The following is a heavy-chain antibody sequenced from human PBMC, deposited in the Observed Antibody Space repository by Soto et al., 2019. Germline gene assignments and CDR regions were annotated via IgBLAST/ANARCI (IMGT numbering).Heavy chain of an antibody. CDR2: IYSAGST. Sequence: GSIRLSSAACGLTVNSSYMTWVSKAPGKGLQWLSVIYSAGSTYYTNSVKGRFAISRDISTNMVYLQMSSMTDEDTAVYYCARAREPEYSSAIFLDIWSQGALVT. D-gene: IGHD5-18*01. V-gene: IGHV3-53*01. CDR3: ARAREPEYSSAIFLDI. CDR1: GLTVNSSY. J-gene: IGHJ1*01.